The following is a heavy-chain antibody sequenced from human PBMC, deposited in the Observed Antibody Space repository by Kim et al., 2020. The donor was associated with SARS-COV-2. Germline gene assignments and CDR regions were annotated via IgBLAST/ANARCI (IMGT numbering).Heavy chain of an antibody. CDR3: TRPVINIYDPNKGPFDY. Sequence: GGSLRLSCVASGLTVSNNYMSWVRRAPGRGLEWVSLLYSDGTTYYADSVRGRFTISRDKSKNTVYLQMNSLRAEDTAMYYCTRPVINIYDPNKGPFDYWGQGTLVTVSS. J-gene: IGHJ4*02. CDR2: LYSDGTT. V-gene: IGHV3-53*01. CDR1: GLTVSNNY. D-gene: IGHD3-16*01.